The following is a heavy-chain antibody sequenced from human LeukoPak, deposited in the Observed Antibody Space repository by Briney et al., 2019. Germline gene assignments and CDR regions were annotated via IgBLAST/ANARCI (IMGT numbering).Heavy chain of an antibody. CDR3: AKVPRDSDCY. CDR2: INEDGSVK. V-gene: IGHV3-7*01. Sequence: PGGSLRLSCAASGFTFSSYGIHWVRQSPGKGLEWVAEINEDGSVKYYVDSMKGRFTIPRDNAKNSLYLQMNSLGAEDTAVYYCAKVPRDSDCYWGQGTLVTVSS. D-gene: IGHD2-21*02. J-gene: IGHJ4*02. CDR1: GFTFSSYG.